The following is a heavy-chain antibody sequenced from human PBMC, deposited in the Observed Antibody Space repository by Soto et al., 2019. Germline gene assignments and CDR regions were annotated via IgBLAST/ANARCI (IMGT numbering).Heavy chain of an antibody. CDR3: VRSYTSGWTEWFDP. D-gene: IGHD6-19*01. Sequence: PGGSLRLSCAVSGFTFSTYWMHWVRQTPGKRLVWVSRSNSDGSATNYADSVRGRFTISRDNAKNTLYLQMNSLRAEDTAVYYCVRSYTSGWTEWFDPWGQGTLVTVSS. CDR1: GFTFSTYW. CDR2: SNSDGSAT. V-gene: IGHV3-74*01. J-gene: IGHJ5*02.